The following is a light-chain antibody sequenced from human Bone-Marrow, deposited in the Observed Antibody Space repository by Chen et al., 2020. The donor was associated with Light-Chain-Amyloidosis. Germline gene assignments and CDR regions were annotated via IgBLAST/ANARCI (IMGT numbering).Light chain of an antibody. J-gene: IGLJ2*01. CDR3: SSYTSSSTLEVV. CDR2: DVS. CDR1: SSDVGGYNY. V-gene: IGLV2-14*03. Sequence: QSALTQPASVSGSPGQSITISCTGTSSDVGGYNYVSWYQQHPGKAPKLMIYDVSNRPSGVSNRFSGSKSGSTASLTISGLQAEDEADYYCSSYTSSSTLEVVFGGGTKLTVL.